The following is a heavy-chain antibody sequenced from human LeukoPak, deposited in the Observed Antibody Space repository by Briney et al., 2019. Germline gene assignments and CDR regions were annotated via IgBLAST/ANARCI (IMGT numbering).Heavy chain of an antibody. CDR1: GFTFNNYA. D-gene: IGHD2-2*01. CDR3: AKEPREYCSSTSCPNWFDS. J-gene: IGHJ5*01. CDR2: ISASGGTT. V-gene: IGHV3-23*01. Sequence: GGPLRLSCAASGFTFNNYAMSWVRQAPGKGLEWVSAISASGGTTYYADSVKGRFTISRDNSENTLFLQMNSLRAEDTAVYYCAKEPREYCSSTSCPNWFDSWGQGTLVTVSS.